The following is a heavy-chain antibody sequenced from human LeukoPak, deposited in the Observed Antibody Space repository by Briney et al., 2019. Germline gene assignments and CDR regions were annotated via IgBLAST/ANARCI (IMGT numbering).Heavy chain of an antibody. J-gene: IGHJ1*01. CDR2: ISAYNGNT. CDR3: ARDHYYDSSGRF. Sequence: ASVKVSCQSSGYTFTTSGISWVRQASGQGLEWMGWISAYNGNTNYAQKLQGRVTMTTDTSTSTAYMELRSLRSDDTAVYYCARDHYYDSSGRFWGQGTLVTVSS. V-gene: IGHV1-18*01. D-gene: IGHD3-22*01. CDR1: GYTFTTSG.